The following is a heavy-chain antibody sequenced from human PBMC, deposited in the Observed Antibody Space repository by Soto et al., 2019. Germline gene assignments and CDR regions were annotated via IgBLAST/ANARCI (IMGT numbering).Heavy chain of an antibody. CDR1: GFTFSSYS. J-gene: IGHJ4*02. CDR3: AKRPVVVAATADYFDY. CDR2: ISGSGGST. Sequence: GGSLRLSCAASGFTFSSYSMNWVRQAPGKGLEWVSAISGSGGSTYYADSVKGRFTISRDNSKNTLYLQMNSLRAEDTAVYYCAKRPVVVAATADYFDYWGQGTLVTVS. V-gene: IGHV3-23*01. D-gene: IGHD2-15*01.